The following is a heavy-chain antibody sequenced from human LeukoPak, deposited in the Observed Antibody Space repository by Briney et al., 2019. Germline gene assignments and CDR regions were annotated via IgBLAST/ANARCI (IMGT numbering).Heavy chain of an antibody. CDR1: GFTFSSYS. CDR2: ISSSSSYI. J-gene: IGHJ4*02. V-gene: IGHV3-21*01. Sequence: GGSLRLSCAASGFTFSSYSMNWVRQAPGKGLEWVSSISSSSSYIYYADSVKGRLTISRDNAKNSLYLQMNSLRAEDTAVYYCARGYCSGGSCYFDYWGQGTLVTVSS. D-gene: IGHD2-15*01. CDR3: ARGYCSGGSCYFDY.